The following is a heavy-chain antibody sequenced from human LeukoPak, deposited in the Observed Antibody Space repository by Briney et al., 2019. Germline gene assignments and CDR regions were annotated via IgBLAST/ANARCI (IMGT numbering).Heavy chain of an antibody. V-gene: IGHV1-18*01. Sequence: ASVKVSCKASGYIFTSYGISWVRQAPGQGLEWMGWISAYNGNTNYAQKLQGRVTMTTDTSTSTAYMELRSLRSDDTAVYYCARDVYCSSTSCYGAEYFQHWGQGTLVTVSS. J-gene: IGHJ1*01. CDR1: GYIFTSYG. CDR2: ISAYNGNT. D-gene: IGHD2-2*01. CDR3: ARDVYCSSTSCYGAEYFQH.